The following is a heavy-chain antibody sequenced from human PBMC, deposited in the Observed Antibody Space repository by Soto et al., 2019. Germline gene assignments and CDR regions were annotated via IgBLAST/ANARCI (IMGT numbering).Heavy chain of an antibody. J-gene: IGHJ3*02. V-gene: IGHV1-46*03. Sequence: ASVKVSCXASGYTFINYYMHWVRQAPGQGLEWMGIINPSGGSTRYAQKFQGRVTMTRDTSTRTVYMELSSLRSEDTAVYYCASGLFEYSGYGLDAFDIWGQGAMVTVSS. CDR3: ASGLFEYSGYGLDAFDI. CDR2: INPSGGST. CDR1: GYTFINYY. D-gene: IGHD5-12*01.